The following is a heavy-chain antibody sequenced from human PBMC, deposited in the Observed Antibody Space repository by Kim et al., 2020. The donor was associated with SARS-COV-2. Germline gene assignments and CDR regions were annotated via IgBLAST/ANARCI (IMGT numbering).Heavy chain of an antibody. CDR2: INHSGST. J-gene: IGHJ4*02. V-gene: IGHV4-34*01. CDR1: GGSFSRYY. D-gene: IGHD6-19*01. CDR3: ASAKRDRYSDIAVAGPEAFYFDY. Sequence: SETLSLTCAVYGGSFSRYYWSWIRQPPGKGLEWIGKINHSGSTNYNPSLKSRVTISVDTSRNQFSLKLSSVTAADTAVYYCASAKRDRYSDIAVAGPEAFYFDYWGQGTLVTVSS.